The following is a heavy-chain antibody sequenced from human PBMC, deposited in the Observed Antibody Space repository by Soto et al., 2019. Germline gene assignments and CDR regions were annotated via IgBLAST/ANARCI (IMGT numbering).Heavy chain of an antibody. Sequence: GGSLRLSCAASGFTFSSYGMHWVRQAPGKGLEWVAVIWYDGSNKYYADSVKGRFTISRDNSKNTLYLQMNSLRAEDTAVYYCARGRKTYSSSWSYYYYYGMDVWGQGTTVTVSS. V-gene: IGHV3-33*01. CDR1: GFTFSSYG. CDR3: ARGRKTYSSSWSYYYYYGMDV. CDR2: IWYDGSNK. D-gene: IGHD6-13*01. J-gene: IGHJ6*02.